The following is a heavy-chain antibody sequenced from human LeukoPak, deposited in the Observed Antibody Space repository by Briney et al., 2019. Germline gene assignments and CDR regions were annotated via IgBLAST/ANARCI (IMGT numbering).Heavy chain of an antibody. J-gene: IGHJ4*02. CDR3: ARDHDYGDSDY. CDR2: ISSSGSTI. Sequence: PGGSLRLSCAASGFTFSSYEMNWVRQAPGKGLEGVSYISSSGSTIYYADSVKGRFTISRDNAKNSLYLQMNSLRAEDTAVYYYARDHDYGDSDYWGQGTLVTVSS. CDR1: GFTFSSYE. V-gene: IGHV3-48*03. D-gene: IGHD4-17*01.